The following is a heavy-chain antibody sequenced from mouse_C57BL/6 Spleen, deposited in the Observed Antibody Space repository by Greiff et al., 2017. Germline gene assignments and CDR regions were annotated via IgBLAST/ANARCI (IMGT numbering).Heavy chain of an antibody. V-gene: IGHV5-9*01. CDR1: GFTFSSYT. CDR2: ISGGGGNT. CDR3: ARHGTRDYAMDY. J-gene: IGHJ4*01. Sequence: EVKVEESGGGLVKPGGSLKLSCAASGFTFSSYTMSWVRQTPEKRLEWVATISGGGGNTYYPDSVKGRFTISRDNAKNTLYLQMSSLRSEDTALYYCARHGTRDYAMDYWGQGTSVTVSS. D-gene: IGHD3-1*01.